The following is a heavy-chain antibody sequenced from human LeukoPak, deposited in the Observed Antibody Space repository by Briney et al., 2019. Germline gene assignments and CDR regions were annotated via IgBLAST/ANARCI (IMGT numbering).Heavy chain of an antibody. V-gene: IGHV3-23*01. D-gene: IGHD2-2*01. CDR2: ISGSGGST. CDR3: ATDCSSTSCFDY. CDR1: GFTFSSYA. J-gene: IGHJ4*02. Sequence: GGSLRLSCAASGFTFSSYAMSWVRQAPGKGREWVSAISGSGGSTYYADSVKGRFTISRDNSKNTLYLQMNSLRAEDTAVYYCATDCSSTSCFDYWGQGTLVTVSS.